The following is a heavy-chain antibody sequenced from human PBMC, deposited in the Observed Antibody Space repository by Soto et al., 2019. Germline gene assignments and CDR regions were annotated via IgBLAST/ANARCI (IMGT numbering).Heavy chain of an antibody. V-gene: IGHV4-39*01. CDR3: ARPTTELDVDY. CDR1: GGSISSSSYY. Sequence: QLQLQESGPGLVKPSETLSLTCTVSGGSISSSSYYWGWIRQPPGKGLEWIGSIYYSGSTYYNPSLKSRVTISVDTSKNQFSLKLSSVTAADTAVYYCARPTTELDVDYWGQGTLVTVSS. CDR2: IYYSGST. J-gene: IGHJ4*02. D-gene: IGHD6-13*01.